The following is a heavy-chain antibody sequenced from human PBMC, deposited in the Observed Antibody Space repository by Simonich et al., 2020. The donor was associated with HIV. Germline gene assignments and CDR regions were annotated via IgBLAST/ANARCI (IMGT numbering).Heavy chain of an antibody. J-gene: IGHJ4*02. Sequence: QVQLQQWGAGLLKPSDTLSLTCPVYGGSFSGYYWSWIRQPPWKGLEWIGEINHSGSTNYNPSHKSRVTISVDTSKNQFSMKLSSVTAADTAVYYCARGFYQRLYYFDYWGQGTLVTVSS. D-gene: IGHD2-2*01. CDR2: INHSGST. CDR3: ARGFYQRLYYFDY. V-gene: IGHV4-34*01. CDR1: GGSFSGYY.